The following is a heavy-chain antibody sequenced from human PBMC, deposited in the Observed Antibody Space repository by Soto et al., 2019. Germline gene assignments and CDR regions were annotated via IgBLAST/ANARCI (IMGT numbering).Heavy chain of an antibody. CDR3: ARDQLSSGLYVWFDP. Sequence: SETLSLTCAVSGGSISSGGYFWSWIRQPPGKGLEWIGYIFYSGSTNYNPSLTSRVTISVDTSKDQFSLKLSSVTSADTAVYYCARDQLSSGLYVWFDPWGQGTLVTVSS. V-gene: IGHV4-61*08. CDR2: IFYSGST. CDR1: GGSISSGGYF. D-gene: IGHD6-25*01. J-gene: IGHJ5*02.